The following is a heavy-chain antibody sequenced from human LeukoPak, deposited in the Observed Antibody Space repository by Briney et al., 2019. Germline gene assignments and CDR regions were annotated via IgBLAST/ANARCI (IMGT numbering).Heavy chain of an antibody. Sequence: GASVKVSCKASGYTFTSYGISWVRQAPGQGLEWMGWISAYNGNTNYAQKLQGRVTMTTDTSTSTAYMELRSLRSDDTAVYYCARVAYYDSSGYEDYWGQGTLVTVSS. CDR1: GYTFTSYG. J-gene: IGHJ4*02. V-gene: IGHV1-18*01. CDR3: ARVAYYDSSGYEDY. D-gene: IGHD3-22*01. CDR2: ISAYNGNT.